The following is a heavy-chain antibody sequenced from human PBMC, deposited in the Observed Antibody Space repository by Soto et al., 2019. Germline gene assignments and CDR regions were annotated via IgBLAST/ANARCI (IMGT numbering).Heavy chain of an antibody. CDR3: ARAMGGPSISSVLGAFDI. V-gene: IGHV4-34*01. D-gene: IGHD6-6*01. CDR2: INHSGST. Sequence: SETLSLTCAVYGGSFSGYYWSWIRQPPGKGLEWIGEINHSGSTNYNPSLKSRVTISVDTSKNQFSLKLSSVTAADTAVYYCARAMGGPSISSVLGAFDIWGQGTMVTVSS. J-gene: IGHJ3*02. CDR1: GGSFSGYY.